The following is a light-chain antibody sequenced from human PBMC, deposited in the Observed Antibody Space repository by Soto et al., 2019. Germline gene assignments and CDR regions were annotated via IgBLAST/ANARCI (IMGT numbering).Light chain of an antibody. J-gene: IGKJ2*01. CDR1: QSVSSSY. CDR2: GAS. V-gene: IGKV3-20*01. Sequence: EIVLTQSPGTLSLSPGERATLSCRASQSVSSSYLAWYQQKPGKAPRLLIYGASSRATGIPDRFSGSGSGTDFTLNISRLEPEDFAVYYCQQYRSSPPMYTFGQGTKLEIK. CDR3: QQYRSSPPMYT.